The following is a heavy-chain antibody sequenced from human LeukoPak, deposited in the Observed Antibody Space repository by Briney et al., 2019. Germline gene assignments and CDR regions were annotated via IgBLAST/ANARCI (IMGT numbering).Heavy chain of an antibody. D-gene: IGHD2-2*01. V-gene: IGHV3-30-3*01. Sequence: GRSLRLSCAASGFTFSSYAMHWVRQAPGKRLEWVAVISYDGSNKYYADSGKGRFTISRDNSKNTLYLQMNSLRAEDTAVYYCARDDLITTPGVVPARYYYGMDVWGQGTTVTVSS. CDR3: ARDDLITTPGVVPARYYYGMDV. CDR2: ISYDGSNK. J-gene: IGHJ6*02. CDR1: GFTFSSYA.